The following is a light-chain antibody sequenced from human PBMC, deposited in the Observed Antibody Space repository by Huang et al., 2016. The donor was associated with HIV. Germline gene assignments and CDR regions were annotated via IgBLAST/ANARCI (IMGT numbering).Light chain of an antibody. J-gene: IGKJ4*01. V-gene: IGKV1-39*01. CDR1: KSISSY. CDR3: QQSYSTRLT. Sequence: DIQMTQSPSYLSASVGDRVTITCRASKSISSYLNWYQQKPGKAPKVLIYAASSLQSGVPSRFSGSGSGTDFTLTISSLQPEDFATYYCQQSYSTRLTFGGGTKVEIK. CDR2: AAS.